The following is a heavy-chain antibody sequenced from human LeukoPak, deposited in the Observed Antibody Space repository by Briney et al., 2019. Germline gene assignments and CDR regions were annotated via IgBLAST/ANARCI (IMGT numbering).Heavy chain of an antibody. CDR3: ARAYYGSGSQYYYYYYGMDV. V-gene: IGHV4-59*01. CDR1: GGSISSYY. Sequence: SETLSLTCTVSGGSISSYYWSWIRQAPGKGLEWIGYIYYSGSTNYNPSLKSRVTISVDTSKNQFSLKLSSVTAADTAVYYCARAYYGSGSQYYYYYYGMDVWGQGTTVTVSS. CDR2: IYYSGST. J-gene: IGHJ6*02. D-gene: IGHD3-10*01.